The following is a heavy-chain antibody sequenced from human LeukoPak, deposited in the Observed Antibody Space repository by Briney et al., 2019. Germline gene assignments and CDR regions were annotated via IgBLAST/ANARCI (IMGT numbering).Heavy chain of an antibody. J-gene: IGHJ4*02. CDR3: ATGQNYDFWSGYDY. D-gene: IGHD3-3*01. CDR1: GYTLTGLS. Sequence: ASVKVTCKISGYTLTGLSMHWVRQAPGKGLEWMGGFDPEDGETIYAQKFQGRVTMTEDTSTDTAYMELSSLRSEDTAVYYCATGQNYDFWSGYDYWGQGTLVTVSS. CDR2: FDPEDGET. V-gene: IGHV1-24*01.